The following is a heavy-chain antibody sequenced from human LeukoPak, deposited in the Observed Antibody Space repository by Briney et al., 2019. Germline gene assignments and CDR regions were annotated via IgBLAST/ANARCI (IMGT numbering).Heavy chain of an antibody. Sequence: AASVKVSCKASGYTFTDYYMHWVRQAPGQGLEWMGWINPSSGGTNYAQKFQGRVTMTRDTSISTAYMELSRLRSDDTAVYYCARYSPFAARFDYWGQGTLVTVSS. D-gene: IGHD2-15*01. V-gene: IGHV1-2*02. CDR3: ARYSPFAARFDY. J-gene: IGHJ4*02. CDR2: INPSSGGT. CDR1: GYTFTDYY.